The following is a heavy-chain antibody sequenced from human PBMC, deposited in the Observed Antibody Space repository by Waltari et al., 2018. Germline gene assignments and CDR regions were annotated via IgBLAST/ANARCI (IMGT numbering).Heavy chain of an antibody. V-gene: IGHV1-3*01. Sequence: QVQLVQSGAEVKKPGASVKVSCKTSGYPFPLYGLHWIRQAPGQGLEWMGWNNAAHGTTKYSQKFQGRLTITRDTSASTIYMELSSLRSEDTAMYYCARDSDYYDSSGYGNWFDPWGQGTLVTVSS. J-gene: IGHJ5*02. D-gene: IGHD3-22*01. CDR1: GYPFPLYG. CDR2: NNAAHGTT. CDR3: ARDSDYYDSSGYGNWFDP.